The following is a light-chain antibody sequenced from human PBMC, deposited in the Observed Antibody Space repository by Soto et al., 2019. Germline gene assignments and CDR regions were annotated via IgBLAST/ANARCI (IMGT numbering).Light chain of an antibody. CDR2: AAS. CDR3: QQSYTTLVYT. J-gene: IGKJ2*01. V-gene: IGKV1-39*01. Sequence: DIQMTQSPSSLSASVGDRVTITCRASQNIIFYLNWYQQKPGKAPKLLIYAASNLQSGVPSRCSGSGSGTDFPLTISSLLPEDVVTFFCQQSYTTLVYTFGQGTKVEIK. CDR1: QNIIFY.